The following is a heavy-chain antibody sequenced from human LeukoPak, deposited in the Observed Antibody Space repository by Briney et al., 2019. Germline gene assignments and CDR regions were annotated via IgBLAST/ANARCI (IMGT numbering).Heavy chain of an antibody. CDR2: IYWNDDK. D-gene: IGHD3-3*01. CDR1: GFSLSTTGVG. Sequence: SGPTLVKPTQTLTLTCTFSGFSLSTTGVGVDWIRQPPGKALEWLAVIYWNDDKRYRPSLNSRLTISKDTSKNQVVLTVTDMDPGDTATYYCVYRQHPPYYDFWSAYHPDSQPWLEVDVWGKGTTVTVSS. CDR3: VYRQHPPYYDFWSAYHPDSQPWLEVDV. J-gene: IGHJ6*04. V-gene: IGHV2-5*01.